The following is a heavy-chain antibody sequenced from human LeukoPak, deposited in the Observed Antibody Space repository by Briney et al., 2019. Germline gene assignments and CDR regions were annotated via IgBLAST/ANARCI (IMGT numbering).Heavy chain of an antibody. V-gene: IGHV1-24*01. Sequence: ASVKVSCKVSGYTLTELSMHWVRQAPGKGLEWMGGFDPEDGETIYAQKFQGRVTMTEDTPTDTAYMELSSLRSEDTAVYYCATIRPYCSGGSCYFQYYFDYWGQGTLVTVSS. CDR1: GYTLTELS. CDR2: FDPEDGET. J-gene: IGHJ4*02. CDR3: ATIRPYCSGGSCYFQYYFDY. D-gene: IGHD2-15*01.